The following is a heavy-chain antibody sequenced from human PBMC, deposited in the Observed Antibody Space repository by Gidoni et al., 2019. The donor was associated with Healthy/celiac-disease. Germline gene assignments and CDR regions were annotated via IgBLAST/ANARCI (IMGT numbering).Heavy chain of an antibody. V-gene: IGHV3-33*01. J-gene: IGHJ3*02. CDR3: ARDQGGTAMVFDAFDI. Sequence: QVQLVESGGGVVQPGRSLRLSCAASGFTFRSYGMHWVRQAPGKGLEWVAVIWYDGSNKYYADSVKGRFTISRDNSKNTLYLQMNSLRAEDTAVYYCARDQGGTAMVFDAFDIWGQGTMVTVSS. CDR1: GFTFRSYG. D-gene: IGHD5-18*01. CDR2: IWYDGSNK.